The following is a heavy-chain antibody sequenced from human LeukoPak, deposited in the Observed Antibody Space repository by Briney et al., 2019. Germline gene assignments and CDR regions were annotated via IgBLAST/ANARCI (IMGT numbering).Heavy chain of an antibody. CDR3: ARATLDN. Sequence: GGSLRLSCAASGFSVSSNYITWVRQAPGKGLEWVSVIYSDGSTKYADSVKARFTISRDNSKNTVYLQMNSLRVEGTAVYYCARATLDNWGQGTLVTVSS. J-gene: IGHJ4*02. CDR1: GFSVSSNY. CDR2: IYSDGST. V-gene: IGHV3-53*01.